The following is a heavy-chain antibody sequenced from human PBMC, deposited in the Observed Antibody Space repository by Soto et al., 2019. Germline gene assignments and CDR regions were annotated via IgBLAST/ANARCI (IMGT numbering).Heavy chain of an antibody. V-gene: IGHV1-69*12. CDR3: ARAYYGDYERISRIGKYYFDY. J-gene: IGHJ4*02. CDR1: GGTFSSYA. Sequence: QVQLVQSGAEVKKPGSSVKVSCKASGGTFSSYAISWVRQAPGQGLEWMGGIIPIFGTANYAQKFQGRVTITADESTSTAHMELSSLRSEDTAVYYCARAYYGDYERISRIGKYYFDYWGQGTLVTVSS. D-gene: IGHD4-17*01. CDR2: IIPIFGTA.